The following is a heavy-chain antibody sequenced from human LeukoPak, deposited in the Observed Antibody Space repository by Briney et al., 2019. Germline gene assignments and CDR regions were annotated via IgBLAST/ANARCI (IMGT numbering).Heavy chain of an antibody. J-gene: IGHJ4*02. CDR2: ISSSSSYI. Sequence: GGSLRLSCAASGFTFSSYSMNWVRQAPGKGLEWVSSISSSSSYIYYADSVKGRFTISRDNAKNSLYLQMNSLRAEDTAVYYCAKGGTAMVSLFDYWGQGTLVTVSS. CDR1: GFTFSSYS. V-gene: IGHV3-21*01. CDR3: AKGGTAMVSLFDY. D-gene: IGHD5-18*01.